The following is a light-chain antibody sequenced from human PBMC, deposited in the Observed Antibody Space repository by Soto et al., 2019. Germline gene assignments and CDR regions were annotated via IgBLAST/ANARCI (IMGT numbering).Light chain of an antibody. CDR2: SAS. Sequence: DIQMTQSPSSVSASVGDRVTMTCRASQDIRSWLAWYQQKPGRAPKPLISSASTLQNGVPSRFSGSGSGTDFSLTITNLQPEDFATYFCQQSHTFPATFGGGTKVEVK. V-gene: IGKV1D-12*01. CDR1: QDIRSW. CDR3: QQSHTFPAT. J-gene: IGKJ4*01.